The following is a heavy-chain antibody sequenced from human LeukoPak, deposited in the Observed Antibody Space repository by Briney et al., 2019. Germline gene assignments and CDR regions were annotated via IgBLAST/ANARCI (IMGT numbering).Heavy chain of an antibody. D-gene: IGHD2-15*01. V-gene: IGHV3-7*01. Sequence: GGSLRLSCAAPGFTFSSYWMSWVRQAPGKGLEWVANIKKDGSEKFYVDSVKGRFTISRDNAKNSLYLQTNSLRAEDTAVYYCARDAPDIVVVVAAYYYYYMDVWGKGTTVTVSS. CDR2: IKKDGSEK. CDR3: ARDAPDIVVVVAAYYYYYMDV. J-gene: IGHJ6*03. CDR1: GFTFSSYW.